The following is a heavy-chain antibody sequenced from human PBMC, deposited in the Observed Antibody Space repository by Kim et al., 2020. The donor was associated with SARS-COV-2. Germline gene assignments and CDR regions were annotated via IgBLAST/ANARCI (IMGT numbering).Heavy chain of an antibody. V-gene: IGHV3-30*18. Sequence: GGSLRLSCAASGFTFSSYGMHWVRQAPGKGLEWVAVISYDGSNKYYADSVKGRFTISRDNSKNTLYLQMNSLRAEDTAVYYCAKLLYDVWSGSDDAFDI. J-gene: IGHJ3*02. CDR1: GFTFSSYG. CDR2: ISYDGSNK. D-gene: IGHD3-3*01. CDR3: AKLLYDVWSGSDDAFDI.